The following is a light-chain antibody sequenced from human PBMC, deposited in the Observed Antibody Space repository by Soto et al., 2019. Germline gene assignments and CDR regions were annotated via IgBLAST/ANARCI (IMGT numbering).Light chain of an antibody. CDR2: DVS. V-gene: IGLV2-14*01. J-gene: IGLJ1*01. Sequence: QSVLTQPASVSGSPGQSITISCTGISSDVGSYNYVSWYQQHPGKPPKLMIYDVSNRPSGVSNRFSDSKSGNTASLTISGLQAEDEADYYCSSYTSSSTLVVFGTGTKLTVL. CDR1: SSDVGSYNY. CDR3: SSYTSSSTLVV.